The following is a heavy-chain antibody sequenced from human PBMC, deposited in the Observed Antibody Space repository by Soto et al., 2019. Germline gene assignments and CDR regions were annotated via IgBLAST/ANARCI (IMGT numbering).Heavy chain of an antibody. CDR3: ARVVTYDSSGYEV. V-gene: IGHV1-46*01. Sequence: DSVKVCFKASGYPFTSYYMHLVRQAPGQGLEWMGIINPSGGSTSYAQKFQGRVTMTRDTSTSTVYMELSSLGSEDTAVYYCARVVTYDSSGYEVWGQGTMVTVSS. CDR2: INPSGGST. CDR1: GYPFTSYY. J-gene: IGHJ4*02. D-gene: IGHD3-22*01.